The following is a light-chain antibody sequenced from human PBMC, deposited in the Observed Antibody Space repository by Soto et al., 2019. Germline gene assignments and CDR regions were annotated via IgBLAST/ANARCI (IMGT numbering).Light chain of an antibody. J-gene: IGKJ4*01. CDR1: QSVSSSY. Sequence: EIVLTQSPGPLSLSPGERATLSCRSSQSVSSSYLAWYQQKPGQAPRLLIYAASSRATGIPARFSGSGSGTDFTLTISRLEPEDVAVYYCQQYGSSALTFGGGTKVDIK. CDR3: QQYGSSALT. V-gene: IGKV3-20*01. CDR2: AAS.